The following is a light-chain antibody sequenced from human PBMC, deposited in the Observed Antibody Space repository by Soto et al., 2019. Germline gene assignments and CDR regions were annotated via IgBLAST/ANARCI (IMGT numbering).Light chain of an antibody. CDR1: QSVNIY. Sequence: EIVLTQAPATLSLSPGEIATLSCRASQSVNIYLAWYQQRPGQAPRLLIYDVSNRATGIPARFSGSGSGTDFTLTISSLEPEDFAVYYCQQRSSWPVTFGGGTKVEIK. CDR3: QQRSSWPVT. CDR2: DVS. V-gene: IGKV3-11*01. J-gene: IGKJ4*01.